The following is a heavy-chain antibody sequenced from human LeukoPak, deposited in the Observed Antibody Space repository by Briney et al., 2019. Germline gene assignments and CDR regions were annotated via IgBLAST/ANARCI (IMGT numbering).Heavy chain of an antibody. CDR1: GVSISSYY. CDR3: ARVDSSRWLGTDYHYGMDV. D-gene: IGHD6-13*01. Sequence: PSETLSLTCTVSGVSISSYYWSWIRQPPGKGLEWIGYISYSGSSNYNPSLKSRVTVLVDTSKNQFSLKLSSVTAADTAVYFCARVDSSRWLGTDYHYGMDVWGQGTSVTVSS. J-gene: IGHJ6*02. V-gene: IGHV4-59*01. CDR2: ISYSGSS.